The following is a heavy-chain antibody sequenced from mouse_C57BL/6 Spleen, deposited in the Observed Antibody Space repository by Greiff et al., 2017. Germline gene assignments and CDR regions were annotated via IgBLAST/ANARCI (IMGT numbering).Heavy chain of an antibody. D-gene: IGHD2-3*01. CDR2: ISSGGST. J-gene: IGHJ3*01. V-gene: IGHV2-2*01. CDR3: ARNFYDGYPWFAY. Sequence: VQLVESGPGLVQPSQSLSITCTVSGFSLTSYGVHWVRQSPGKGLEWLGVISSGGSTDYNAAFISRLSISKDNSKSQVFFKMNSLQADDTAIYYCARNFYDGYPWFAYWGQGTLVTVSA. CDR1: GFSLTSYG.